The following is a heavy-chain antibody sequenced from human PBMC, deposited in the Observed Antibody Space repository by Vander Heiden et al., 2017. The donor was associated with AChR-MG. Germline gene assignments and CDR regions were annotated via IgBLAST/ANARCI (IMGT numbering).Heavy chain of an antibody. J-gene: IGHJ4*02. Sequence: EVQLVETGGGLIQPGGSLRRSCAASGFTVSSNYMSWVRQAPGKGLEWVSVIYSGGSTYYADSVKGRFTISRDNSKNTLYLQMNSLRAEDTAVYYCARASGLRTLDYWGQGTLVTVSS. V-gene: IGHV3-53*02. CDR1: GFTVSSNY. CDR3: ARASGLRTLDY. CDR2: IYSGGST. D-gene: IGHD4-17*01.